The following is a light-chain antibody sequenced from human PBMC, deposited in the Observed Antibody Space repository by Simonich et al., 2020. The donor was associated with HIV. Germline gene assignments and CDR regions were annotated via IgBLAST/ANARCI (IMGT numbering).Light chain of an antibody. J-gene: IGKJ2*01. CDR1: QSVLYNSNNKNY. CDR3: QQYYSTPHT. CDR2: WAS. Sequence: DIVMTQSPDSLAVSLGERATINCKSSQSVLYNSNNKNYLNWYQQKPGQPPKLLIYWASTRESGVPDRCSGSGSGTDFTLTISSPQAEDVAVYYCQQYYSTPHTFGQGTKLEI. V-gene: IGKV4-1*01.